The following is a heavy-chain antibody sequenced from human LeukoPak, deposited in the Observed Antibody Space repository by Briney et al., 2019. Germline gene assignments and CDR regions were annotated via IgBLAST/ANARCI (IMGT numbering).Heavy chain of an antibody. V-gene: IGHV4-59*01. CDR3: ARVTGYVMEDYFDY. D-gene: IGHD6-13*01. CDR2: IYYSGST. Sequence: SETLSLTCTVSGGSISRYYWSWIRQPPGKGLEWIGYIYYSGSTNYNPFLKSRVTISVDTSKNQFSLRLSSVTAADTAVYYCARVTGYVMEDYFDYWGQGTLVTVSS. J-gene: IGHJ4*02. CDR1: GGSISRYY.